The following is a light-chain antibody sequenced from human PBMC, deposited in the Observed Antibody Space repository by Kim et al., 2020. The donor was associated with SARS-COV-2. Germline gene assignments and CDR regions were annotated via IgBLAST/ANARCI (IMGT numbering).Light chain of an antibody. CDR1: QSVGIIS. J-gene: IGKJ1*01. CDR3: QHYATSPLT. Sequence: EVVLTQSPGTLSLSPGERATLSCRASQSVGIISLAWYQQKPGQAPRLLIYGVSSRATGIPDRFSGSGSGTDFTLTISRLEPEDFAVYHCQHYATSPLTFGHGTKVDIK. CDR2: GVS. V-gene: IGKV3-20*01.